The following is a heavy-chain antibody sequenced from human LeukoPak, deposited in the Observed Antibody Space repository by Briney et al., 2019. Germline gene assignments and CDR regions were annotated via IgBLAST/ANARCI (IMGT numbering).Heavy chain of an antibody. CDR2: MNPNSGNT. J-gene: IGHJ4*02. CDR3: ARATPGGLHGYSFDY. V-gene: IGHV1-8*02. Sequence: ASVKVSCKASGYTFKNYDINWVRQATGQGLEWMGWMNPNSGNTGFAQKFQDRVSMTRDTSINTAYMELTSLRSGDTAVYYCARATPGGLHGYSFDYWGQGTVVTVYS. CDR1: GYTFKNYD. D-gene: IGHD5-24*01.